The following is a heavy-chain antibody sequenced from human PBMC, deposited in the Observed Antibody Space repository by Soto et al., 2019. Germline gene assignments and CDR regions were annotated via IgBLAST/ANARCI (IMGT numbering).Heavy chain of an antibody. CDR2: IYYSGST. J-gene: IGHJ5*02. V-gene: IGHV4-39*01. CDR1: GGSISSSSYY. Sequence: LSLTCTVSGGSISSSSYYWGWIRQPPGKGLEWIGSIYYSGSTYYNPSLKSRVTISVDTSKNQFSLKLSSVTAADTAVYYCATIPQANNWFDTWGQGTLVTVSS. D-gene: IGHD2-21*01. CDR3: ATIPQANNWFDT.